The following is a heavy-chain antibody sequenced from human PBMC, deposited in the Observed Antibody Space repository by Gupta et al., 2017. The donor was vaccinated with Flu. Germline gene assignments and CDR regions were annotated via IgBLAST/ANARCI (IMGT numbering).Heavy chain of an antibody. CDR2: ISASGDST. CDR1: GFTFSSYA. D-gene: IGHD1-26*01. J-gene: IGHJ4*02. CDR3: AKDPEWELLGGYFDY. V-gene: IGHV3-23*01. Sequence: VRLLEPGGGLVQPGGYLRLSCAASGFTFSSYAMNLVRQAPGKGLEWVSAISASGDSTYYADSVKGRFTISRDNSKNTLYLQMSSLRAEDTAVYYCAKDPEWELLGGYFDYWGQGTLVTVSS.